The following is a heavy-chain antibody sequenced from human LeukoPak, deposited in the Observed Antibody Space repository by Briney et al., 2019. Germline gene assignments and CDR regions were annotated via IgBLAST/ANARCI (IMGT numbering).Heavy chain of an antibody. CDR1: GCTFINYA. CDR3: AKVTPLTPR. CDR2: ISMSGDNT. V-gene: IGHV3-23*01. Sequence: GGSLRHSCAASGCTFINYAMSWVRQAPGKGPEWVSSISMSGDNTYYADSVKGRLTISRNNSKNTLHLQMNSLRAEDTAVYYCAKVTPLTPRRGQGTLVTVSS. J-gene: IGHJ4*02.